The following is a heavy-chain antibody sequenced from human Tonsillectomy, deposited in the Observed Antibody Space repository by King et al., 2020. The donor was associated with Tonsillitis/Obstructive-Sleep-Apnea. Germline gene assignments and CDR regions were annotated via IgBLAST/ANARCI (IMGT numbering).Heavy chain of an antibody. CDR1: GYSFTSYW. CDR3: ARHWAYSRSYHWFDP. Sequence: QLVQSGAEVKKPGESLKISCKGSGYSFTSYWIGWVRQMPGKGLEWMGIIYPGDSDTRYSPSFQGQVTISADKSISTAYLQWSNLTASDTAMYYCARHWAYSRSYHWFDPWGQGTLVTVSS. J-gene: IGHJ5*02. CDR2: IYPGDSDT. D-gene: IGHD6-13*01. V-gene: IGHV5-51*01.